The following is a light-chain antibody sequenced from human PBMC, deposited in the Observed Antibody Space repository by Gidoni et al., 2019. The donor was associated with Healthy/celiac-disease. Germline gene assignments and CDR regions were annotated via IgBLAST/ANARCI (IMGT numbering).Light chain of an antibody. CDR2: AAS. Sequence: DIQLTQSPSFLSASVGDRVTITCRASQGISSYLAWYQQKPGKAPKLLIYAASTLQSGVPSRFSGSGSGTEFTLTISSLQPEDFATYYCHAGSFGGRPKVEIK. CDR1: QGISSY. CDR3: HAGS. V-gene: IGKV1-9*01. J-gene: IGKJ4*01.